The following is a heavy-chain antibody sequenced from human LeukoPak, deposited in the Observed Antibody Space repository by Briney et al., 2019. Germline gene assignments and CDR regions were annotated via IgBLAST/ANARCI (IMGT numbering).Heavy chain of an antibody. J-gene: IGHJ4*02. CDR3: AKDFGYYDSSGRLDY. CDR1: GFTFSSYG. D-gene: IGHD3-22*01. V-gene: IGHV3-30*18. Sequence: PGGSLRLSCEASGFTFSSYGMHWVRQAPGKGLEWVAVISYDGSNKYYADSVKGRFTISRDNSKNTLYLQMNSLRAEDTAVYYCAKDFGYYDSSGRLDYWGQGTLVTVSS. CDR2: ISYDGSNK.